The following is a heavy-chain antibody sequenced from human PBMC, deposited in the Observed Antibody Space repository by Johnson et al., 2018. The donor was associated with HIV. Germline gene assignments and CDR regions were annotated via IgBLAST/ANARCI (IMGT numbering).Heavy chain of an antibody. CDR3: AKPPSLGADAFDI. CDR1: GFTSSSYA. Sequence: QVQLVESGGGVVQPGRSLRLSCAASGFTSSSYAMHWVRQAPGKGLEWVALISYDGSNKYYADSVKGRFNISRDNSKNALYLQMSSLRPEDTAVYYCAKPPSLGADAFDIWGQGAMVTVSS. J-gene: IGHJ3*02. CDR2: ISYDGSNK. D-gene: IGHD3-16*01. V-gene: IGHV3-30*18.